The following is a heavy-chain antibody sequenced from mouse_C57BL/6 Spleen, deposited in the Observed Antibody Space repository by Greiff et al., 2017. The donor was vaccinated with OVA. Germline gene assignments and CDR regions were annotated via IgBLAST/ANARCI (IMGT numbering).Heavy chain of an antibody. V-gene: IGHV1-61*01. CDR3: ARAWHYGYDRGTLDY. CDR1: GYTFTSYW. J-gene: IGHJ2*01. CDR2: IYPSDSET. D-gene: IGHD2-2*01. Sequence: VQLQQPGAELVRPGSSVKLSCKASGYTFTSYWMDWVKQRPGQGLEWIGNIYPSDSETHYNQKFKDKATLTADKSSSTAYMQLSSLTSEDSAVYYCARAWHYGYDRGTLDYWGQGTTLTVSS.